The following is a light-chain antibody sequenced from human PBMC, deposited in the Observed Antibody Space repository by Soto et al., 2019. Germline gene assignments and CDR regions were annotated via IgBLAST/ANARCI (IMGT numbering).Light chain of an antibody. CDR2: DVS. CDR1: SSDVGGYNY. Sequence: QSVLTQPASVSGSPGQSITISCTGTSSDVGGYNYVSWYQQHPGKAPKLVIYDVSNRPSGVSNRFSGSKSGNTASLTISGLQAEDEADYYCAAWDDSLYGRVFGTGTKVTVL. CDR3: AAWDDSLYGRV. J-gene: IGLJ1*01. V-gene: IGLV2-14*01.